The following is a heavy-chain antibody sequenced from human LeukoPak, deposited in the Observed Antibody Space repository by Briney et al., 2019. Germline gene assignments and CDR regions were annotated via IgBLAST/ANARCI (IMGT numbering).Heavy chain of an antibody. V-gene: IGHV1-2*02. CDR3: TRDLLGFATTPLSD. Sequence: ASVKVSCKASGYTFTNYYTHWVRQAPGHGLEWMGWINPNRGDTNYAQKFQGRVTMTRDTSISTAFMELTRLTSDDTAVYYCTRDLLGFATTPLSDWGQGTLVTVSS. CDR1: GYTFTNYY. J-gene: IGHJ4*02. D-gene: IGHD4-17*01. CDR2: INPNRGDT.